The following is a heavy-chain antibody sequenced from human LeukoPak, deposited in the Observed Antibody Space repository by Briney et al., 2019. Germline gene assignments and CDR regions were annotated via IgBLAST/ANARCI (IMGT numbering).Heavy chain of an antibody. CDR2: ISAYNGNT. CDR1: GYTFTSYG. Sequence: ASVKVSCKASGYTFTSYGISWVRQAPGQGLEWMGWISAYNGNTNYAQKLQGRVTMTTDTSTSTAYMELRRLRSDDTAVYYCAREGGYCSSTSCSAFDPWGQGTLVTVSS. CDR3: AREGGYCSSTSCSAFDP. V-gene: IGHV1-18*01. D-gene: IGHD2-2*01. J-gene: IGHJ5*02.